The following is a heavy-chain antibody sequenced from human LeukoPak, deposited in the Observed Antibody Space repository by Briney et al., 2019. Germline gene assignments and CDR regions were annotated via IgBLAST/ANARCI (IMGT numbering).Heavy chain of an antibody. CDR3: ARMGRWLQLPYYFDY. Sequence: TETLSLTCAVYGGSFSGYYWSWIRQPPGKGLEWIGEINHSGSTNYNPSLKSRVTISVDTSKNQFSLKLSSVTAADTAVYYCARMGRWLQLPYYFDYWGQGTLVTVSS. D-gene: IGHD5-24*01. V-gene: IGHV4-34*01. J-gene: IGHJ4*02. CDR1: GGSFSGYY. CDR2: INHSGST.